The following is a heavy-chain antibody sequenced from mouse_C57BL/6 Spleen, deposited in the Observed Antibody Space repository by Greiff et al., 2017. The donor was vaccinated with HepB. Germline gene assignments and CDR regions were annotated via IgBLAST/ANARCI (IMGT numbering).Heavy chain of an antibody. V-gene: IGHV1-55*01. D-gene: IGHD2-4*01. CDR3: AREWGDYDGRRAMDY. CDR2: IYPGSGST. Sequence: VQLQQSGAELVKPGASVKMSCKASGYTFTSYWITWVKQRPGQGLEWIGDIYPGSGSTNYNEKFKSKATLTVDTSSSTAYMQLSSLTSEDSAVYYCAREWGDYDGRRAMDYLGQGTSVTVSS. CDR1: GYTFTSYW. J-gene: IGHJ4*01.